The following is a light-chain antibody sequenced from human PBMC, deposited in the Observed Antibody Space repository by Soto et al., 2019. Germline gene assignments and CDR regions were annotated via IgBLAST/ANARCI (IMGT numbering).Light chain of an antibody. V-gene: IGLV1-51*01. CDR3: RSRDNYLTAED. CDR2: DNV. CDR1: GSNLGRNY. J-gene: IGLJ1*01. Sequence: QSVLWQPPSGSATPGQKVTICCSGSGSNLGRNYVSWYQQLPGTAPRLLIYDNVYRFSGIPDRFSASKSVTSATLGIAGLQTGDEGDYQRRSRDNYLTAEDFRSGTKVTV.